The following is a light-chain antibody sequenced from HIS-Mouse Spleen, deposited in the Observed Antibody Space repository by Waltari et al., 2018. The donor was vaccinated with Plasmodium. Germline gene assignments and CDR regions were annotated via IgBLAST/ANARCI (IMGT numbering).Light chain of an antibody. CDR2: KAS. CDR3: QQYNSYSWT. V-gene: IGKV1-5*03. J-gene: IGKJ1*01. CDR1: QSISSR. Sequence: DIQMTQSPSTLSASVGDRVTITCRASQSISSRLAWYQQKPGKAPKRLIYKASRLESGVPSRFSGSGSGTEFTLTISSLQPDDFATYYCQQYNSYSWTFGQGTKVEIK.